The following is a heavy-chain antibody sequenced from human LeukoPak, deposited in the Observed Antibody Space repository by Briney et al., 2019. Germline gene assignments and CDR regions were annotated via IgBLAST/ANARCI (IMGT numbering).Heavy chain of an antibody. D-gene: IGHD1-26*01. CDR1: GFTFSSSG. Sequence: QTGGSLRLSCAASGFTFSSSGMHWVRQGPGKGLEYVSGISNNGDSTYYANSVKDRFTISRDNSKNTLYLQMGSLRAEDMAVYYCAKEEGSGTYAYWGQGTLVTVS. V-gene: IGHV3-64*01. CDR2: ISNNGDST. J-gene: IGHJ4*02. CDR3: AKEEGSGTYAY.